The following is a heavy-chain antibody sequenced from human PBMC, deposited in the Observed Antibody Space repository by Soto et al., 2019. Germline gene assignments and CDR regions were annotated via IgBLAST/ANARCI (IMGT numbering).Heavy chain of an antibody. J-gene: IGHJ6*02. Sequence: GGSLRLSCAASGFTFSSYAMSWVRQAPGKGLEWVPAISGSGGSTYYADSVKGRFTISRDNSKNTLYLQMNSLRAEDTAVYYCAKAIAAAGFYYYGMDVWGQGTTVTVSS. CDR3: AKAIAAAGFYYYGMDV. D-gene: IGHD6-13*01. CDR1: GFTFSSYA. V-gene: IGHV3-23*01. CDR2: ISGSGGST.